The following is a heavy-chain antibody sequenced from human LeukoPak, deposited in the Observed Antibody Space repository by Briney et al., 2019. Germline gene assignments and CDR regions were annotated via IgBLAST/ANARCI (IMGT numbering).Heavy chain of an antibody. CDR1: GFTFSSYA. J-gene: IGHJ4*02. CDR2: ISYHARDQ. CDR3: AAQPCSGGVCYLDY. Sequence: GGSLRLSCAASGFTFSSYAMHWVRQAPGKGLGWATVISYHARDQFYADSVKGRFTVSRDNSKNTLYLQMNSLRAEDSAVYYCAAQPCSGGVCYLDYWGQGSLVTVSS. V-gene: IGHV3-30*04. D-gene: IGHD2-8*02.